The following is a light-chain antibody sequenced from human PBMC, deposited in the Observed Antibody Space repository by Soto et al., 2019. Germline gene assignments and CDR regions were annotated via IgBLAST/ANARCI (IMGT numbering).Light chain of an antibody. CDR3: QQYHNRPPWT. J-gene: IGKJ1*01. CDR2: DVS. CDR1: QSVGGN. V-gene: IGKV3-15*01. Sequence: EIVMTQSPATLSVSPGERVTLSCRASQSVGGNLAWYQRKPGQTPRLLIYDVSTRATGIPARFSGSGSGTEFALTISSLQSEDFAVYFCQQYHNRPPWTFGQGTEVEIK.